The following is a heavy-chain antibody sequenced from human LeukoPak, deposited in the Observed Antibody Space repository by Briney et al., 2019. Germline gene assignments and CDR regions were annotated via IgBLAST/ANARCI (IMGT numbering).Heavy chain of an antibody. V-gene: IGHV3-74*01. CDR2: IEGDGSRT. Sequence: PGGSLRLSSAASGFTFRNYWMHWVRQAPGKGLVWVSSIEGDGSRTNYADSVKGRFTISRDNAENTLYLQMNSLRGEDTAVYFCARATSGTSYEYWGQGTLVTVSS. J-gene: IGHJ4*02. CDR1: GFTFRNYW. D-gene: IGHD3-10*01. CDR3: ARATSGTSYEY.